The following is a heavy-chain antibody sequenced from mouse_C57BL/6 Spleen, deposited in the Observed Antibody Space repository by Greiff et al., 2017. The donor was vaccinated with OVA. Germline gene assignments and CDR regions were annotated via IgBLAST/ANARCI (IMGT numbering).Heavy chain of an antibody. D-gene: IGHD2-4*01. CDR2: ISSGSSTI. Sequence: EVQLVESGGGLVKPGGSLKLSCAASGFTFSDYGMHWVRQAPEKGLEWVAYISSGSSTIYYADTVKGRFTISRDNAKNTLFLQMTSLRSEDTAMYYCAAYDYDEDYAMDYWGQGTSVTVSS. CDR3: AAYDYDEDYAMDY. J-gene: IGHJ4*01. V-gene: IGHV5-17*01. CDR1: GFTFSDYG.